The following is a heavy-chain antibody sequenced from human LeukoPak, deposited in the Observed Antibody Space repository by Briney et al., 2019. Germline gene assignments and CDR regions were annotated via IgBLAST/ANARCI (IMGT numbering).Heavy chain of an antibody. J-gene: IGHJ4*02. CDR2: INPNSGGA. Sequence: GASVKVSCKASGYTFTGYYMHWVRQAPGQGLEWMGWINPNSGGANYAENFQGRVTMTRDTSISTAYMELSSLRYDDTAPYYCARGQSLNDYWGQGTLVTVSS. CDR1: GYTFTGYY. V-gene: IGHV1-2*02. CDR3: ARGQSLNDY.